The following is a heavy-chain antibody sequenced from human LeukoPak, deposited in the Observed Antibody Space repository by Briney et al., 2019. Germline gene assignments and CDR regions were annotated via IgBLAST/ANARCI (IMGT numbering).Heavy chain of an antibody. Sequence: GESLKISCKGSGYSFTYYWIGWVRQMPGKGLEWMGIIYPSDSDTRYSPSFQGQVIISADKSISTAYLQWSSLKASDTAMYYCARRGQLRLGPARTPQDAFDIWGQGTMVTVPS. J-gene: IGHJ3*02. D-gene: IGHD3-16*01. CDR3: ARRGQLRLGPARTPQDAFDI. V-gene: IGHV5-51*01. CDR2: IYPSDSDT. CDR1: GYSFTYYW.